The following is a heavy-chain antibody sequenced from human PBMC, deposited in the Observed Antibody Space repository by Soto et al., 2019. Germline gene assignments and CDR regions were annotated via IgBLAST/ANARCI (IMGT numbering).Heavy chain of an antibody. CDR2: ISSGTSFT. J-gene: IGHJ4*02. D-gene: IGHD3-22*01. V-gene: IGHV3-11*06. Sequence: LRLSCAASGFTFSDYYMSWIRQAPGKGLEWVSYISSGTSFTNYADSVKGRFTISRDNAKNSLHLQMDSLRAEDTAVYYCARIGYYYDSRNLPPPYYFDYWGQGTLVTVSS. CDR3: ARIGYYYDSRNLPPPYYFDY. CDR1: GFTFSDYY.